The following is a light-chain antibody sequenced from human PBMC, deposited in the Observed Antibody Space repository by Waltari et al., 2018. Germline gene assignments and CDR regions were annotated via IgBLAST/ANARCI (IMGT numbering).Light chain of an antibody. Sequence: SYVLTQPPSVSVAPGQTARINCGGDRIGSKSVHWYQQKPGQAPVLVVFDDSDRPSGISERFSGSISGPTATLTISRVEAGDEADYYCQVWESSVVFGGGTKLTVL. CDR2: DDS. CDR1: RIGSKS. J-gene: IGLJ2*01. CDR3: QVWESSVV. V-gene: IGLV3-21*02.